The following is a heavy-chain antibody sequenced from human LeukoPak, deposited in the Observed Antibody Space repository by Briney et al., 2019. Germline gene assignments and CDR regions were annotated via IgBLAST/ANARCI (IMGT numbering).Heavy chain of an antibody. J-gene: IGHJ4*02. D-gene: IGHD3-10*01. CDR3: AKGISLRGWSNLDY. Sequence: GGSLRLSCAASGFTFSSYGMSWVRQAPGKGLEWVSGISGSTTTTYYADSVKGRFSISRTNSKKTVYLQMNSLRGEDTAVYYCAKGISLRGWSNLDYWGQGTLVTGSS. V-gene: IGHV3-23*01. CDR1: GFTFSSYG. CDR2: ISGSTTTT.